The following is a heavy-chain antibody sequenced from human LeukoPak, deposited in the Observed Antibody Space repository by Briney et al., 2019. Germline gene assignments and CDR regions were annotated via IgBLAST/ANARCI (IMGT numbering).Heavy chain of an antibody. CDR2: INHSGST. CDR3: ARRVGRYFGERAYYYNYMDV. CDR1: GGSFSGYY. Sequence: PSETLSLTCAVYGGSFSGYYWSWIRQPPGKGREWIEEINHSGSTKNNPSLKSRVPISVDTSKNQFSLKLSSVTAADTAVYYCARRVGRYFGERAYYYNYMDVWGKGTTVTISS. V-gene: IGHV4-34*01. D-gene: IGHD1-26*01. J-gene: IGHJ6*03.